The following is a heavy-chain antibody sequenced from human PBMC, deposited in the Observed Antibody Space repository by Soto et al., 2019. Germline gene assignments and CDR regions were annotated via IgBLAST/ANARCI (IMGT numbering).Heavy chain of an antibody. CDR1: GFTLSSYS. CDR2: ISSSSTYI. D-gene: IGHD4-17*01. J-gene: IGHJ3*02. CDR3: ARDDYRDALDI. Sequence: VGPLRLSGAAFGFTLSSYSMNWVRQAPGKGLEWVSSISSSSTYIYYADSVKGRFTISRDNAKNSVYLQMNSLRAEDTAVYYCARDDYRDALDIWGQGTMVTVS. V-gene: IGHV3-21*01.